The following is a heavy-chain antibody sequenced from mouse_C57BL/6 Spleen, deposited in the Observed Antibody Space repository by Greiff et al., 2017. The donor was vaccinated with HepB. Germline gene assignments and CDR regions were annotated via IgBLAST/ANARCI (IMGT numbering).Heavy chain of an antibody. J-gene: IGHJ4*01. CDR3: ARNDYGAMDY. Sequence: QVQLKESGAELVRPGASVKLSCKASGYTFTDYYINWVKQRPGQGLEWIARIYPGSGNTYYNEKFKGKATLTAEKSSSTAYMQLSSLTSEDSAVYFCARNDYGAMDYWGQGTSVTVSS. V-gene: IGHV1-76*01. CDR2: IYPGSGNT. CDR1: GYTFTDYY.